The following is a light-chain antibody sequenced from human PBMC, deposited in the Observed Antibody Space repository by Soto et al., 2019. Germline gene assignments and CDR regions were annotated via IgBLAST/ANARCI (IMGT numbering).Light chain of an antibody. V-gene: IGKV3-11*01. J-gene: IGKJ2*01. Sequence: EIVLTQSPATLSLSPGERATLSCRASQSVSRYLAWYQQKPGQAPRLLIYDASNRATGIPARFSGSGSGTDFTLTISSPEPEDFAVYYCQQRSNWPPYTFGQGTKVEIK. CDR3: QQRSNWPPYT. CDR1: QSVSRY. CDR2: DAS.